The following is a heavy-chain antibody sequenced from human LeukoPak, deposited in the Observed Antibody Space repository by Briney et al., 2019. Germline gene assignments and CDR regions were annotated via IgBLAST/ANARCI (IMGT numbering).Heavy chain of an antibody. CDR1: GYTFTSYG. J-gene: IGHJ6*02. Sequence: ASVKVSCKASGYTFTSYGINWVRQAPGQGLEWMGWISAYNGDTNYAQKLQGRVTMITDTSTTTAYMELRRLRSDDTAVYYCAGNSAYKHYYYYRMDVWGQGTTVTVSS. V-gene: IGHV1-18*01. CDR2: ISAYNGDT. D-gene: IGHD5-12*01. CDR3: AGNSAYKHYYYYRMDV.